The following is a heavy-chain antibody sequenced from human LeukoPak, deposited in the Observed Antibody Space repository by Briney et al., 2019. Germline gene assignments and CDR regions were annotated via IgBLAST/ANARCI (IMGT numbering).Heavy chain of an antibody. D-gene: IGHD6-19*01. CDR1: GVTISNYG. Sequence: GGSLRLSCAVSGVTISNYGMSWVRQAPGKGLEWVSAISTSGDTEYYADSVKGRFIISRDTSRNTLYLQVNSLRVEDTALYYCAQGYSSGWYPRWGQGTLVTVSS. CDR3: AQGYSSGWYPR. J-gene: IGHJ4*02. V-gene: IGHV3-23*01. CDR2: ISTSGDTE.